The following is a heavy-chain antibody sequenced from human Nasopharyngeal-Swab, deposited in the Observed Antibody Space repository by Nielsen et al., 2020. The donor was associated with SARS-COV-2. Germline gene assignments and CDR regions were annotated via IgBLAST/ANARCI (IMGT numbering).Heavy chain of an antibody. J-gene: IGHJ5*02. CDR1: GGTFSSYA. D-gene: IGHD5-18*01. Sequence: SVKVSCKASGGTFSSYAISWVRQAPGQGLEWMGGIIPILGIANYAQKFQGRVTITADKSTSTAYMELSSLRSEDTAVYYCARDPRYSYGYSWFDPWGQGTLVTVSS. CDR3: ARDPRYSYGYSWFDP. V-gene: IGHV1-69*10. CDR2: IIPILGIA.